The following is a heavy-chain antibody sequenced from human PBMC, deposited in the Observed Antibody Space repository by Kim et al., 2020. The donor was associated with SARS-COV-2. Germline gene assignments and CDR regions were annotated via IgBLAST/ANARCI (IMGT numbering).Heavy chain of an antibody. CDR2: INTNTGNP. CDR1: GYTFTSYA. D-gene: IGHD2-15*01. J-gene: IGHJ6*02. Sequence: ASVKVSCKASGYTFTSYAMNWVRQAPGQGLEWMGWINTNTGNPTYAQGFTGRFVFSLDTSVSTAYLQISSLKAEDPAVYYCARERLWVAATQYYYYCMDVWGQGTTVTVSS. V-gene: IGHV7-4-1*02. CDR3: ARERLWVAATQYYYYCMDV.